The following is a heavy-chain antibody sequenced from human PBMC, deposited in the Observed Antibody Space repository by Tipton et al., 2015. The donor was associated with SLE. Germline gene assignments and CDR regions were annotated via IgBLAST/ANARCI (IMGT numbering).Heavy chain of an antibody. V-gene: IGHV3-21*04. CDR3: AREISARAPEGY. CDR2: ISSSSSYT. D-gene: IGHD6-25*01. J-gene: IGHJ4*02. Sequence: SLRLSCAASGFTFSSYAMSWVRQAPGKGLEWVSAISSSSSYTNYADSVKGRFTISRDNAKNSLYLQMNSLRAEDTAVYYCAREISARAPEGYWGQGTLVTVSS. CDR1: GFTFSSYA.